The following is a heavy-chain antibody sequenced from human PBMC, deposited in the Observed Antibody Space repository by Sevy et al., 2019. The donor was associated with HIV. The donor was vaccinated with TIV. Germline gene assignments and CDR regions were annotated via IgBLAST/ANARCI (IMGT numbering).Heavy chain of an antibody. D-gene: IGHD2-15*01. V-gene: IGHV4-4*07. CDR1: GSISNYY. CDR3: ARHSPTSGHDY. J-gene: IGHJ4*02. Sequence: SETLSLTCTVSGSISNYYWSWIRQPAAMGLEGIGRIYSSGSTNYNPSLRSRVTMSVDTSKNQFSLKLSSVTAADTAIYYCARHSPTSGHDYWGQGTLVTVSS. CDR2: IYSSGST.